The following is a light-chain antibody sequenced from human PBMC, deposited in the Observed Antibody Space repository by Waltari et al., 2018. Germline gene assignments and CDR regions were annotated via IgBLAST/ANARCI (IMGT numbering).Light chain of an antibody. J-gene: IGKJ5*01. CDR3: QQYYSYPPT. CDR2: AAS. Sequence: AIRMTQSPSSFSASTGDRVTITCRASQGISSYLAWYQQKPGKAPKLLIYAASTLQSGVPSRFSGSGSGKEFTLTISCLQSEDFATYYCQQYYSYPPTVGQGTRLAIK. CDR1: QGISSY. V-gene: IGKV1-8*01.